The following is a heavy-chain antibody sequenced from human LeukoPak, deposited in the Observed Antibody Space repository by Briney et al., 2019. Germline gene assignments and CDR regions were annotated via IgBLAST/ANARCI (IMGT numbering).Heavy chain of an antibody. V-gene: IGHV3-30*03. CDR1: GFSLSEYG. CDR2: VSSDGGQK. CDR3: ARDRINMMVLGHDSGLDC. J-gene: IGHJ4*02. D-gene: IGHD3-10*01. Sequence: PGGSLRLSCVGSGFSLSEYGIHWVRQAPGKGLEWVAVVSSDGGQKYYADSVKGRFTISRDTSSDTVSLHMNSLRVEDTAVYYCARDRINMMVLGHDSGLDCWGQGTLVTVSS.